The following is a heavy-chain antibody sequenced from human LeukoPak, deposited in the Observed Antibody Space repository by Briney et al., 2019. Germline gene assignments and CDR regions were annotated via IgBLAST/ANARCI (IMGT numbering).Heavy chain of an antibody. D-gene: IGHD3-10*01. V-gene: IGHV3-9*01. CDR3: AKDPHYGSGSYPYYFDS. CDR1: GFTFDDYA. Sequence: GGSLTLSCAASGFTFDDYAMHWVRQAPGKGLGWVSGISWNSGSIGYADSVKGRFTISRDNAKNSLYLQMNSLRAEDTALYYCAKDPHYGSGSYPYYFDSWGQGTLVTVSS. J-gene: IGHJ4*02. CDR2: ISWNSGSI.